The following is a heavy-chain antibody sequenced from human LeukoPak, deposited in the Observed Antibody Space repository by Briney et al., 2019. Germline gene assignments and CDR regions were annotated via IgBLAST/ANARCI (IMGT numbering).Heavy chain of an antibody. D-gene: IGHD3-10*01. CDR1: GGSFSGYY. CDR3: ARSAPQFLGSGGTFDY. Sequence: SETLSLTCAVYGGSFSGYYWSWIRQPPGKGLEWIGEINHSGSTNYNPSLKSRVTISVDTSKNQFSLKLSSVTAADTAVYYCARSAPQFLGSGGTFDYRGQGTLVTVSS. J-gene: IGHJ4*02. V-gene: IGHV4-34*01. CDR2: INHSGST.